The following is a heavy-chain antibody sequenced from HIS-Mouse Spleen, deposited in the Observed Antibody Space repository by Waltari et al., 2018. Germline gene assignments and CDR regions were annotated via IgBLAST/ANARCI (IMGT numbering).Heavy chain of an antibody. CDR3: ARDQGTGEWYFDL. J-gene: IGHJ2*01. Sequence: QVQLVQSGAEVKKPGASVKVSCKASGYTFTGYYMHWVRRAPGQGLEWMGWINPNSGGTNYAQKCQGRVTMTRDTSISTAYMELSRLRSDDTAVYYCARDQGTGEWYFDLWGRGTLVTVSS. CDR2: INPNSGGT. CDR1: GYTFTGYY. D-gene: IGHD7-27*01. V-gene: IGHV1-2*02.